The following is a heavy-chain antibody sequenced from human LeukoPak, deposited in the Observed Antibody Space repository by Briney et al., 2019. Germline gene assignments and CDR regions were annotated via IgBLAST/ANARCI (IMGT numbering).Heavy chain of an antibody. D-gene: IGHD6-6*01. Sequence: GGSMRLSCAASGFTFSSYAMSWVRQAPGKGLEWVSAISGSGGSTYYADSVKGRFTISRDNSKHTLYLQMNSLRAEDTAVYYCAKDRYARGSLHLIFDYWGQGTLVTVSS. CDR3: AKDRYARGSLHLIFDY. CDR1: GFTFSSYA. J-gene: IGHJ4*02. CDR2: ISGSGGST. V-gene: IGHV3-23*01.